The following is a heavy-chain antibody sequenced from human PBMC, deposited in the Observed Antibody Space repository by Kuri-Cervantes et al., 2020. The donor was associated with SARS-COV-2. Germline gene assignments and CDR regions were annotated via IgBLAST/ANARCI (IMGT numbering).Heavy chain of an antibody. CDR2: SSSSGSTI. J-gene: IGHJ3*02. CDR1: GFSFSDYY. Sequence: GESLKISCAASGFSFSDYYMSWVRQAPGKGLEWVSYSSSSGSTIYYADSVKGRFTISRDNAKNSLYLQMNSLRAEDTAVYYCARSIAALGVAFDIWGQGTMVTVSS. CDR3: ARSIAALGVAFDI. D-gene: IGHD6-6*01. V-gene: IGHV3-11*04.